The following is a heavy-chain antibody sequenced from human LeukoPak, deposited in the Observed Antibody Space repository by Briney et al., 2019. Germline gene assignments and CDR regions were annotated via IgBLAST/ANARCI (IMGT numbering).Heavy chain of an antibody. D-gene: IGHD3-9*01. CDR1: GFTVSSNY. CDR3: ARGELRYFDWLFPFDY. V-gene: IGHV3-53*01. J-gene: IGHJ4*02. Sequence: PGGSLRLSCAASGFTVSSNYMSWVRQAPGKGLEWVSVIYSGGSTHYADSVKGRFTISRDNSKNTLYLQMNSLRAEDTAVYYCARGELRYFDWLFPFDYWGQGTLVTVSS. CDR2: IYSGGST.